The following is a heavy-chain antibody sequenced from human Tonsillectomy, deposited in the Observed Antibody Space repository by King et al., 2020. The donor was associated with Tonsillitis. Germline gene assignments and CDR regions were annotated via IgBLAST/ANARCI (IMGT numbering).Heavy chain of an antibody. V-gene: IGHV3-23*04. CDR1: GFTFGSYA. Sequence: EVQLVESGGGLVQPGGSLRLSCAASGFTFGSYAMNWVRQAPGKGLEWVSTISGSGGSTYYADSVKGRFTISRDNSKNTLYLQMNSLRAEDTAVYYCAKLGYSSGWYGYFDYWGQGTLVTVSS. D-gene: IGHD6-19*01. CDR3: AKLGYSSGWYGYFDY. J-gene: IGHJ4*02. CDR2: ISGSGGST.